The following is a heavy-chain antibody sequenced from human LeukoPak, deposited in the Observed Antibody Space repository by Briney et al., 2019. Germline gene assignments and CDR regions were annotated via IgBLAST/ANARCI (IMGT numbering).Heavy chain of an antibody. D-gene: IGHD5-18*01. CDR3: ARVANAYSYGYFLY. V-gene: IGHV3-74*01. CDR2: INSDGSSI. CDR1: GITFNGYW. J-gene: IGHJ4*02. Sequence: GGSLRLSCAASGITFNGYWMHWVRQGPGKGLVWVSRINSDGSSISYADSVKGRFTISRDNAKNTLYLQMNSLRAEDTAVYYCARVANAYSYGYFLYWGQGALVTISS.